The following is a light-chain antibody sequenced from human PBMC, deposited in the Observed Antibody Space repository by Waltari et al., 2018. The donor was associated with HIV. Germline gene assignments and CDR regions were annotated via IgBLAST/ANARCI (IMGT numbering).Light chain of an antibody. CDR1: SSDVGGYNY. V-gene: IGLV2-14*03. Sequence: QSALTQPASVSGSPGQSITISCTGTSSDVGGYNYVSWYQQPPGKAPKLMLYDVSKRPSGVSNRFSGSKSGNTASLTISGLQAEDEADYYCNSFTSSSTWVFGGGTKLTVL. CDR2: DVS. J-gene: IGLJ3*02. CDR3: NSFTSSSTWV.